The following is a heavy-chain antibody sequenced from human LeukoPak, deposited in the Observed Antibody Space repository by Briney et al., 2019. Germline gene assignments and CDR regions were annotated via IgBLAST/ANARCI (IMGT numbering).Heavy chain of an antibody. J-gene: IGHJ4*02. CDR2: ISSSGSTI. Sequence: PGVSLRLSCAASGFTFSNYWLTWVRQAPGKGLEWVSYISSSGSTIYYADSVKGRFTISRDNAKNSLYLQMNSLRAEDTAVYYCARAAVAGKRTTYFDYWGQGTLVTVSS. V-gene: IGHV3-48*04. CDR1: GFTFSNYW. D-gene: IGHD6-19*01. CDR3: ARAAVAGKRTTYFDY.